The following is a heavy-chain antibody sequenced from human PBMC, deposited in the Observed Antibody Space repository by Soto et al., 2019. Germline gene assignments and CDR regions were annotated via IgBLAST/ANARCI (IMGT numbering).Heavy chain of an antibody. CDR2: VYHSGST. J-gene: IGHJ4*02. CDR3: AKSVGWYALDY. Sequence: QMQLQESGPGLVKPSGTLSLTCAVSGGSISTNNWWSWVRQPPGKGLEWIGDVYHSGSTNYNPSLKSRVTISVDKSKNQFSLNLSSVTAADTAVYYCAKSVGWYALDYWGQGTLVIVSS. CDR1: GGSISTNNW. D-gene: IGHD6-19*01. V-gene: IGHV4-4*02.